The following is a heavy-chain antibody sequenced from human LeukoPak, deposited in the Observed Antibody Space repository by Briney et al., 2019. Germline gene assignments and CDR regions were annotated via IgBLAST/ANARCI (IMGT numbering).Heavy chain of an antibody. CDR1: GFTFSSYW. Sequence: PGGSLRLSCAPSGFTFSSYWMYWVRQAPGKGLVWVSRINSDGSDTSYADSVQGRFPISRDNAKNTLYLQMNSLRAEDTAVYYCASCVAVPGLPDYWGQGTLVTVSS. CDR3: ASCVAVPGLPDY. D-gene: IGHD6-19*01. V-gene: IGHV3-74*01. J-gene: IGHJ4*02. CDR2: INSDGSDT.